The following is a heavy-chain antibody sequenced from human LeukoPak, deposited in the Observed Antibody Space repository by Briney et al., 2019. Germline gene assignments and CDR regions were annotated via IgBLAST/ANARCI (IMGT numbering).Heavy chain of an antibody. J-gene: IGHJ4*02. CDR3: AKTARIAARPPPCFDY. CDR1: GFTFSSYG. Sequence: GRSLRLSCAASGFTFSSYGMHWVRQAPGKGLEWVAVIWYDGSNKYYADSVKGRFTISRDNSKNTLYLQMNSLRAEDTAVYYCAKTARIAARPPPCFDYWGQGTLVTVSS. CDR2: IWYDGSNK. D-gene: IGHD6-6*01. V-gene: IGHV3-33*06.